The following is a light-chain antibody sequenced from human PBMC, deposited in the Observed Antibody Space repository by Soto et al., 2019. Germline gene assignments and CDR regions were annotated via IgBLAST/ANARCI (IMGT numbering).Light chain of an antibody. V-gene: IGLV4-69*01. CDR1: SGLSDYT. J-gene: IGLJ2*01. CDR2: VNSDGSH. Sequence: QSVLTQSPSASASLGGSVKLTCSLSSGLSDYTIAWHQQQPEKGPRFLMRVNSDGSHIKGDEIPDRFSGSSSGTERYLTISSLQSEDEGDYYCQTWGTGASIVGGGTKLTVL. CDR3: QTWGTGASI.